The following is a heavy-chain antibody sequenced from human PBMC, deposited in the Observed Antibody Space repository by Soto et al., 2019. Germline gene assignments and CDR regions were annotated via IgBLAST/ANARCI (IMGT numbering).Heavy chain of an antibody. D-gene: IGHD1-26*01. V-gene: IGHV3-53*01. CDR3: AGRVGATNYGMDV. Sequence: PGGSLRLSCEASEFTASSNYMNWVRQAPGKGLECVSTIYSGGSTYYADSVKGRFTISRDNSKNTLYLQMNNLRAEDTAVYYCAGRVGATNYGMDVWGQGTTVTVSS. CDR1: EFTASSNY. J-gene: IGHJ6*02. CDR2: IYSGGST.